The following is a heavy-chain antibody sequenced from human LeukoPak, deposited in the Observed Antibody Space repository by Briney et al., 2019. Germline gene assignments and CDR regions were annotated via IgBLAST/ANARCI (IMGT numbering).Heavy chain of an antibody. CDR3: ARASSSTSCYFDY. D-gene: IGHD2-2*01. CDR1: GYSISSGYY. Sequence: PSETLSLTCAVSGYSISSGYYWGWIRQPPGKGLEWIGSIYHRGSTYYNPSLKSRVTISVDMSKNQFSLKLSSVTAADTAVYYCARASSSTSCYFDYWGQGTLVTVSS. J-gene: IGHJ4*02. CDR2: IYHRGST. V-gene: IGHV4-38-2*01.